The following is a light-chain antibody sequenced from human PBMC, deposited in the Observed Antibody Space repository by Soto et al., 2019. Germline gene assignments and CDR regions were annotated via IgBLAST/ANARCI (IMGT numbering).Light chain of an antibody. CDR3: QQYNNWPYT. CDR2: GAS. J-gene: IGKJ2*01. V-gene: IGKV3-15*01. CDR1: QSVSSN. Sequence: EIAMTQSPATLSVSPGERATLSCRASQSVSSNLAWYQQKPCQAPRLLIYGASTRATGIPARFSGSGSGTEFTLTISSLQSEDFAVYYCQQYNNWPYTFGQGTKLEIK.